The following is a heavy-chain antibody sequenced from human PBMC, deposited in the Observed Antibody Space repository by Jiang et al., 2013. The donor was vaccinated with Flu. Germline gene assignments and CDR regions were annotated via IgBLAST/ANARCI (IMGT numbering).Heavy chain of an antibody. J-gene: IGHJ4*02. CDR1: GGSISSYY. Sequence: TLSLTCTVSGGSISSYYWSWIRQPPGKGLEWIGYIYYSGSTNYNPSLKSRVTISVDTSKNQFSLKLSSVTAADTAVYFCARHRTAPGTRGFDFWGQGTRVTVSS. CDR3: ARHRTAPGTRGFDF. V-gene: IGHV4-59*08. CDR2: IYYSGST. D-gene: IGHD6-13*01.